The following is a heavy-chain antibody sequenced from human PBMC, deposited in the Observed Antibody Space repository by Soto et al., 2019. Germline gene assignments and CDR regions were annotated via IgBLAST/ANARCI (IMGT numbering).Heavy chain of an antibody. V-gene: IGHV4-39*01. J-gene: IGHJ4*02. CDR2: IYYSGST. CDR3: ARQTYGSSSGYFVY. D-gene: IGHD1-26*01. CDR1: GGSISSSSYY. Sequence: SETLSLTCTVSGGSISSSSYYWGWIRQPPGKGLEWIGSIYYSGSTYYNPSLKSRVTISVDTSKNQFSLKLSSVTAADTAVYYCARQTYGSSSGYFVYWGQGTMVTV.